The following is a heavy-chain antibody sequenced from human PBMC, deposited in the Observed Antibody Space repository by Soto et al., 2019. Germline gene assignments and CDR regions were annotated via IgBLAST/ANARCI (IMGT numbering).Heavy chain of an antibody. D-gene: IGHD5-12*01. CDR1: GFTFTNAW. CDR2: VKSKTDGGTI. Sequence: EVQLVESGGGLVKPGGSLRLSCAASGFTFTNAWMTWVRQAPGKGLEWVGRVKSKTDGGTIDYAAHVKDRFTISRDDSKNTLYLQMNSLKNEDTAVYYCIGTYSGSSMRFDYWGQGTLVTVSS. CDR3: IGTYSGSSMRFDY. V-gene: IGHV3-15*01. J-gene: IGHJ4*02.